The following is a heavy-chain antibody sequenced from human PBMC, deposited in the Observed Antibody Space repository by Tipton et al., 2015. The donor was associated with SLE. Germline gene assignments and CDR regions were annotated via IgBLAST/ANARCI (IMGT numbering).Heavy chain of an antibody. V-gene: IGHV4-59*01. CDR1: GGSISPYY. J-gene: IGHJ6*03. CDR3: ARAITMMGTGFYYNYYYMDV. Sequence: LRLSCSVSGGSISPYYWSWIRQPPGKGLEWIGYVSDSGSTNYNPSLKSRVTISLDASKNQFSLRLSSVTAADTAVYCCARAITMMGTGFYYNYYYMDVWGKGTTVTVSS. CDR2: VSDSGST. D-gene: IGHD3-22*01.